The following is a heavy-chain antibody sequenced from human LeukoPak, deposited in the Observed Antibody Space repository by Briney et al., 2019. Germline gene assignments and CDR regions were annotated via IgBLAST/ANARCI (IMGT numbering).Heavy chain of an antibody. Sequence: ASVKASCKASGYTFTGYYMHWVRQAPGQGLEWMGWINPNSGGTNYAQKFQGRVTMTRYTSISTAYMELSRMRSDDTAVYYCARVGDSSGYYYGGNWFDPWGQGTLVTVSS. CDR2: INPNSGGT. V-gene: IGHV1-2*02. CDR1: GYTFTGYY. J-gene: IGHJ5*02. CDR3: ARVGDSSGYYYGGNWFDP. D-gene: IGHD3-22*01.